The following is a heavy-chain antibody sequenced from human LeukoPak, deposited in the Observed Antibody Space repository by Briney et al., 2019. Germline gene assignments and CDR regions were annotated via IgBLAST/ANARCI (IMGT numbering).Heavy chain of an antibody. J-gene: IGHJ6*02. Sequence: SETLSLTCTVSGGSISSYYWSWIRQPPGKGLEWIGYIYYSGSTNYNPSLKSRVTISVDTSKNQFSLKLSSVTAADTAVYYSARSSGVVVPAAMPGLPYYYYGMDVWGQGTTVTVSS. D-gene: IGHD2-2*01. CDR1: GGSISSYY. V-gene: IGHV4-59*08. CDR3: ARSSGVVVPAAMPGLPYYYYGMDV. CDR2: IYYSGST.